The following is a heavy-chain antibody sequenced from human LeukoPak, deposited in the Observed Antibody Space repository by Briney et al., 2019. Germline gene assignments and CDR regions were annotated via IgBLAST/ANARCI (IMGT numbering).Heavy chain of an antibody. V-gene: IGHV1-18*01. J-gene: IGHJ6*03. CDR1: GYTFSSYG. CDR3: ARASGHYYYYYMDV. CDR2: ISAYNGDT. Sequence: GASVKVSCKASGYTFSSYGINWVRQAPGEGLEWMGGISAYNGDTIYAQKFQGRGTMTADTSTNTAYMDLRSLRSDDTAVDYCARASGHYYYYYMDVWAKGTTVTISS. D-gene: IGHD1-26*01.